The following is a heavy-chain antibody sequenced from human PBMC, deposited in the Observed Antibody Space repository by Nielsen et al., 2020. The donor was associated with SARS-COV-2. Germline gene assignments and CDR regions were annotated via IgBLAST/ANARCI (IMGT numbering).Heavy chain of an antibody. CDR1: GFTFDDYG. D-gene: IGHD6-19*01. J-gene: IGHJ5*02. V-gene: IGHV3-20*01. CDR2: INWNGGST. Sequence: GESLQISCAASGFTFDDYGLRWVRQAPGKGLEWVSGINWNGGSTGYADSVKGRFTISRDNAKNSLYLQMNSLRAEDTALYHCARKRQRESSGWYGSWFDPWGQGTLVTVSS. CDR3: ARKRQRESSGWYGSWFDP.